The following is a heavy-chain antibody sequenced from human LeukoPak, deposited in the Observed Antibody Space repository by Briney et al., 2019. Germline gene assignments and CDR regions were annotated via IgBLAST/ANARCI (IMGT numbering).Heavy chain of an antibody. CDR1: GFTFSNYG. J-gene: IGHJ4*02. D-gene: IGHD1-14*01. CDR2: IRYDGSNE. CDR3: AKDGRAGTWDGSHLDY. Sequence: PGGSLRLSCAASGFTFSNYGMYWVRQAPGKGLEWVAFIRYDGSNEYYVDSVKGRFTISRDNSKNTLYLQMNSLRVEDTALYYCAKDGRAGTWDGSHLDYWGQGTLVTVSS. V-gene: IGHV3-30*02.